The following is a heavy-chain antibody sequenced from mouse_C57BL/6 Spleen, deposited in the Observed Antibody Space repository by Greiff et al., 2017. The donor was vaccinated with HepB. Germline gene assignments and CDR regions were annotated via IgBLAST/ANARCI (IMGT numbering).Heavy chain of an antibody. J-gene: IGHJ4*01. D-gene: IGHD2-1*01. CDR2: ISSGSSTI. Sequence: DVMLVESGGGLVKPGGSLKLSCAASGFTFSDYGMHWVRQAPEKGLEWVAYISSGSSTIYYADTVKGRFTISRDNAKNTLFLQMTSLRSEDTAMYYCARNGNPYAMDYWGQGTSVTVSS. V-gene: IGHV5-17*01. CDR3: ARNGNPYAMDY. CDR1: GFTFSDYG.